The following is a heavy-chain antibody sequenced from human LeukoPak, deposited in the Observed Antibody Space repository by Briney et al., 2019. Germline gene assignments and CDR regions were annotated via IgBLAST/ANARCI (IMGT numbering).Heavy chain of an antibody. J-gene: IGHJ3*01. CDR1: GYSFTSYC. V-gene: IGHV5-51*01. CDR2: IYPGDSGP. CDR3: GMSGDRVPLQDDVFDV. D-gene: IGHD1-26*01. Sequence: GESLKISCKVSGYSFTSYCIGWVRQMPGKGLEWMGIIYPGDSGPTYSPSFQAQVTISVDKSINTAYLQWSSLPASDTAMYYCGMSGDRVPLQDDVFDVWGQGTMVTVST.